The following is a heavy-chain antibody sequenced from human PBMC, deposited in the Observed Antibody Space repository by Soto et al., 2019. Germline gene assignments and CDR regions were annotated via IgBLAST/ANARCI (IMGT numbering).Heavy chain of an antibody. CDR2: IIPIFGTA. D-gene: IGHD3-3*01. Sequence: QVQLVQSGAEVKKPGSSVKVSCKASGGTFSSYAISWVRQAPGQGLEWMGGIIPIFGTANYAQKFQGRVTITADESTSTAYMELSSLSSEDTALYYCARGTPTEYYDFWSAAPPYYFDYWGQGTLVTVSS. CDR1: GGTFSSYA. V-gene: IGHV1-69*01. J-gene: IGHJ4*02. CDR3: ARGTPTEYYDFWSAAPPYYFDY.